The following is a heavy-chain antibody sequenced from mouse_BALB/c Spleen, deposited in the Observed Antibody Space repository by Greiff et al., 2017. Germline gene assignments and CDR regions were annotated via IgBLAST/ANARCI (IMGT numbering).Heavy chain of an antibody. J-gene: IGHJ3*01. CDR2: ISSGGSYT. D-gene: IGHD2-4*01. CDR1: GFTFSSYT. V-gene: IGHV5-6-4*01. CDR3: TRDRGSDYSWFAY. Sequence: EVKLVESGGGLVKPGGSLKLSCAASGFTFSSYTMSWVRQTPEKRLEWVATISSGGSYTYYPDSVKGRFTISRDNAKNTLYLQMSSLKSEDTAMYYCTRDRGSDYSWFAYWGQGTLVTVSA.